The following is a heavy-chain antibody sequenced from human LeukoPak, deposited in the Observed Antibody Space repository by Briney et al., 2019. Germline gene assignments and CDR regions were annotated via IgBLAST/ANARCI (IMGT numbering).Heavy chain of an antibody. V-gene: IGHV1-69*13. CDR2: IIPIFGTT. J-gene: IGHJ4*02. D-gene: IGHD3-3*01. Sequence: SVKVSCKASGGAFSSYAINWVRQAPGQGLEWMGGIIPIFGTTNYAQKFQGRVTITADESTSTAYMELSSLRSEDTAVYYCARIKERITIFGVSYYFDYWGQGTLVTVSS. CDR3: ARIKERITIFGVSYYFDY. CDR1: GGAFSSYA.